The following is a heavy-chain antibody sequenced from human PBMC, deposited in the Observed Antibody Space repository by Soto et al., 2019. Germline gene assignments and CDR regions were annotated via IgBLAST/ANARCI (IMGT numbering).Heavy chain of an antibody. CDR2: IIPLLNST. J-gene: IGHJ4*02. Sequence: QVQLVQSGAEVKKPGSSVKASCKASGGTFSNYVINWLRQAPGRRLEWMGGIIPLLNSTNYAQRFQGRVTISAHESTSTAYMDLTSLRSEDTAVYYCARDYGPYFDTSGHRDFFDFWGQGTLVTVSS. CDR1: GGTFSNYV. V-gene: IGHV1-69*01. CDR3: ARDYGPYFDTSGHRDFFDF. D-gene: IGHD3-22*01.